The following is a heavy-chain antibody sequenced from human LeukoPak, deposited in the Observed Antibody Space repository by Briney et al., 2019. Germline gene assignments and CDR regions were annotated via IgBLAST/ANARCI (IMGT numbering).Heavy chain of an antibody. Sequence: GGSLRLSCAASGFTVSSNYMSWVRQAPGKGLGWVSVIYSGGSTYYADSVKGRFTISRDNSKNTLYLQMNSLRAEDTAVYYCARDDIAVAGQDYWGQGTLVTVSS. CDR1: GFTVSSNY. D-gene: IGHD6-19*01. CDR2: IYSGGST. V-gene: IGHV3-66*01. CDR3: ARDDIAVAGQDY. J-gene: IGHJ4*02.